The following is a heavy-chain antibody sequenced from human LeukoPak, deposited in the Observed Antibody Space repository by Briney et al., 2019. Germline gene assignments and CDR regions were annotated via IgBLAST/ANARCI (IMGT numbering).Heavy chain of an antibody. J-gene: IGHJ4*02. CDR3: AKGQRYFDF. CDR2: ITSSGGST. Sequence: PGGSLKLSCAASGFTFSTCAMSWVRQAPGKGLEWVSLITSSGGSTYYADSVKGRFTISRDNSKNTLYLQMNSLRAEDTAVYYCAKGQRYFDFWGQGTLVTVSS. V-gene: IGHV3-23*01. CDR1: GFTFSTCA.